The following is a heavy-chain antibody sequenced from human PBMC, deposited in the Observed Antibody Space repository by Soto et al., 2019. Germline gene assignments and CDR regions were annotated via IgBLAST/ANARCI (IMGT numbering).Heavy chain of an antibody. V-gene: IGHV3-33*03. CDR2: IWYDGSNK. D-gene: IGHD6-13*01. CDR3: VRPYYSSSWFPFDR. J-gene: IGHJ4*02. Sequence: GGSLRLSCAASGFTFSSYGMHWVRQAPGNGLEWVAVIWYDGSNKYYADSVKGRFTISRDNAKKTVYLQMSSLRVEDTALYYCVRPYYSSSWFPFDRWGQGTLVTVSS. CDR1: GFTFSSYG.